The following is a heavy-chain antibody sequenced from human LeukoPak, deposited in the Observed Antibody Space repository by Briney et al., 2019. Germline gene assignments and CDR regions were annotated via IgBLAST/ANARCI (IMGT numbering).Heavy chain of an antibody. D-gene: IGHD6-13*01. V-gene: IGHV3-7*01. Sequence: GGSLRLSCAASGFIFSDYVMNWLRQAPGRGLEWVANIKQDGSEKYYVDSVKGRFTISRDNAKNSLYLQMNSLRAEDTAVYYCARDGYSSSWYFDYWGQGTLVTVSS. CDR2: IKQDGSEK. J-gene: IGHJ4*02. CDR1: GFIFSDYV. CDR3: ARDGYSSSWYFDY.